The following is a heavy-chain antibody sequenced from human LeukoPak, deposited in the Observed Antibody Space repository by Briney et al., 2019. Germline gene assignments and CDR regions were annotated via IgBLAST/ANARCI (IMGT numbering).Heavy chain of an antibody. J-gene: IGHJ4*02. CDR3: ARVGGNWSPDY. CDR1: GFTFSSDA. CDR2: ISSSGSTI. V-gene: IGHV3-48*03. Sequence: GGSLRLSCAASGFTFSSDAMTWVRQAPGKGLEWVSCISSSGSTIYYADSVKGRFTISRDNAKNSLYLQMNSLRAEDTAVYYCARVGGNWSPDYWGQGTLVTVSS.